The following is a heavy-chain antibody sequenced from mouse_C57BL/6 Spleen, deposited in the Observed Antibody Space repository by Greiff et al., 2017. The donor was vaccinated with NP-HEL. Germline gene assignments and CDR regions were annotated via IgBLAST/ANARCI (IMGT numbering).Heavy chain of an antibody. CDR1: GFTFSDFY. J-gene: IGHJ2*01. CDR2: SRNKANDYTT. D-gene: IGHD2-3*01. CDR3: ARDGDGSLDY. Sequence: EVNVVESGGGLVQSGRSLRLSCATSGFTFSDFYMEWVRQAPGKGLEWIAASRNKANDYTTEYSASVKGRFIVSRDTSQSILYLQMNALRAEDTAIYYCARDGDGSLDYWGQGTTLTVSS. V-gene: IGHV7-1*01.